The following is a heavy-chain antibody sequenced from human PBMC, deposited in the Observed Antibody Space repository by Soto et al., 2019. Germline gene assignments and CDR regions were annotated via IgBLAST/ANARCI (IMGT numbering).Heavy chain of an antibody. V-gene: IGHV4-59*01. CDR2: IYYSGST. Sequence: SETLSLTCTVSGGSISSYYWSWIRQPPGKGLEWIGYIYYSGSTNYNPSLKSRVTISVDTSKNQFSLKLSSVTAADTAVYYCARAEQWLVGIFDYWGQGTLVTVSS. J-gene: IGHJ4*02. CDR3: ARAEQWLVGIFDY. CDR1: GGSISSYY. D-gene: IGHD6-19*01.